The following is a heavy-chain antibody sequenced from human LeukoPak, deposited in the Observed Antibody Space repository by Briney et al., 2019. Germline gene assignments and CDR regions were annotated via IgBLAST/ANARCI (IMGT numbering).Heavy chain of an antibody. Sequence: GTSLRLSCAASGFTFSNYAMNWVRQAPGKGLEWVAIISYHGRSVDYADSVKGRFTMSGDNSKNTLSLQMNSLRAEDTAVYYCAKDRGYCSGGNCYNQYGMDVWGQGTTVTVSS. CDR2: ISYHGRSV. CDR3: AKDRGYCSGGNCYNQYGMDV. J-gene: IGHJ6*02. CDR1: GFTFSNYA. D-gene: IGHD2-15*01. V-gene: IGHV3-30-3*02.